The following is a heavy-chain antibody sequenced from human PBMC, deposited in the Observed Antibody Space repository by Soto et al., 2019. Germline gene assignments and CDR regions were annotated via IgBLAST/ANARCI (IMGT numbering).Heavy chain of an antibody. Sequence: QVQLQESGPGLVKPSQTLSLTCTVSGGSISSGGCYWSWIRQHPGKGLEWIGYIYYSGSTYYNPSLKSRVTISVDTSKNQFSLKLSSVTAADTAVYYCARSRIVVVPAARPRAEYFQHWGQGTLVTVSS. V-gene: IGHV4-31*03. CDR2: IYYSGST. CDR3: ARSRIVVVPAARPRAEYFQH. D-gene: IGHD2-2*01. CDR1: GGSISSGGCY. J-gene: IGHJ1*01.